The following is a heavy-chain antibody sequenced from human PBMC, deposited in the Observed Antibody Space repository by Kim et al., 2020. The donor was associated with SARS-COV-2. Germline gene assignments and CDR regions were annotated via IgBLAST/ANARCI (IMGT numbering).Heavy chain of an antibody. CDR1: GGSISSNSYY. V-gene: IGHV4-39*01. J-gene: IGHJ4*02. CDR3: ASHWRMWLRLPFDF. CDR2: ISYRGTT. Sequence: SETLSLTCTVSGGSISSNSYYWGWVRQPPGKGLEWIGSISYRGTTFYTPSLRSRVTISVDTSKNQFSLHLTSVYAADTAVYYCASHWRMWLRLPFDFWGQGILVTLSS. D-gene: IGHD5-12*01.